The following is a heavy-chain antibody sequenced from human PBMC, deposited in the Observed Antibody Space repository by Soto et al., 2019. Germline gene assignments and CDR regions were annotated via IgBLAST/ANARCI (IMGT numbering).Heavy chain of an antibody. V-gene: IGHV3-48*03. CDR1: GFTLSRHT. J-gene: IGHJ4*02. D-gene: IGHD6-19*01. CDR2: ISSSSNAI. Sequence: LRLSCAASGFTLSRHTMNWVRQAPGKGLEWVSYISSSSNAIYYGDSVKGRFTISRDNAKNSLHLRMSSLRAEDTAIYYCARGGSSGWFFLDYWGQGALVTVSS. CDR3: ARGGSSGWFFLDY.